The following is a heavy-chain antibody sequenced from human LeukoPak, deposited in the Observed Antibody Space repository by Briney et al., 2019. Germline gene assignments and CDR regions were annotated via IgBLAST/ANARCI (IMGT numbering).Heavy chain of an antibody. CDR3: AKDSKIVGATFRSYHYMDV. V-gene: IGHV3-23*01. J-gene: IGHJ6*03. CDR2: IRGSGDRT. Sequence: PGGSLRLSCAASGFTFSDYNMNWVRQAPGKGLEWVSAIRGSGDRTHYADSVKGRFTISRDSSKNTLYLQMNSLRAVDTAVYYCAKDSKIVGATFRSYHYMDVWGKGTAVTVSS. D-gene: IGHD1-26*01. CDR1: GFTFSDYN.